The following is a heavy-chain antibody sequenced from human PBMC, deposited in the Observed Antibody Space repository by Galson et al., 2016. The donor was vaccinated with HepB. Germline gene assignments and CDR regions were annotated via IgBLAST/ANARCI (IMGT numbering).Heavy chain of an antibody. D-gene: IGHD2-15*01. CDR2: ITGSSNYI. J-gene: IGHJ4*02. CDR3: ASLAYCSGASCYDY. CDR1: GFTFSAYT. V-gene: IGHV3-21*01. Sequence: SLRLSCAASGFTFSAYTMNWVRQAPGKGLEWVSSITGSSNYIYYADSVKGRFTISRDNTKNSLYLQMNSLRAEDTSVYYCASLAYCSGASCYDYWGQGTLVTVSS.